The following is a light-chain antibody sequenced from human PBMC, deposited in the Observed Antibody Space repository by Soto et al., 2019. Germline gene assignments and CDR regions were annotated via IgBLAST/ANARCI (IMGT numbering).Light chain of an antibody. J-gene: IGKJ1*01. CDR3: QQYGSSPFT. CDR2: GAS. Sequence: EIVFTQSPGTLSLSPGERATLSCRASQSVSSSYLAWYQQKPGQAPRLLIYGASSRATGLPDRFSGSGSGTDFTLTISRXEPEDFAVYYCQQYGSSPFTFGQGTKVDIK. CDR1: QSVSSSY. V-gene: IGKV3-20*01.